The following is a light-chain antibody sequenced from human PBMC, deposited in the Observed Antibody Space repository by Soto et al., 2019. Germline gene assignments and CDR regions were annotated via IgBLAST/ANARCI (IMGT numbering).Light chain of an antibody. CDR1: QSISSY. CDR2: ATS. J-gene: IGKJ2*01. Sequence: DIQMTQSPSSLSASVGDRVTITCLASQSISSYLNWYQHKPGKAPKLLIYATSNLQGGVPSRFSGSGSGTDFTLTISSLQPEDFATYYCQQSYSSPRTFGQGTKLEI. CDR3: QQSYSSPRT. V-gene: IGKV1-39*01.